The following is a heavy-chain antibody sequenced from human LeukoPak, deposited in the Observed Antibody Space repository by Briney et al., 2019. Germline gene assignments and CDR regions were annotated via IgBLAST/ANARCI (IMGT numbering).Heavy chain of an antibody. CDR3: AKSADRYYGSGPLDY. D-gene: IGHD3-10*01. CDR2: IRYDGSNK. CDR1: GFTFSSYG. J-gene: IGHJ4*02. Sequence: GGSLRLSCAASGFTFSSYGMHWVRQAPGKGLEWVAFIRYDGSNKYYADSVKGRFTISGDNSKNTLYLQMNSLRAEDTAVYYCAKSADRYYGSGPLDYWGQGTLVTVSS. V-gene: IGHV3-30*02.